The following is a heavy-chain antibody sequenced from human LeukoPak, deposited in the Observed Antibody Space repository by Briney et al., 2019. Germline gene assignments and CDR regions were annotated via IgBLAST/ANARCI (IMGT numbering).Heavy chain of an antibody. CDR2: IYPGDSDT. CDR3: ARQDVDTAMIDY. D-gene: IGHD5-18*01. J-gene: IGHJ4*02. Sequence: GESLKISCTGFEYNFTTYWIGWVRQMPGKGLEWMGIIYPGDSDTRYSPSFQGQVTISADKSISTAYLQWSSLKASDTAMYYCARQDVDTAMIDYWGQGTLVTVSS. CDR1: EYNFTTYW. V-gene: IGHV5-51*01.